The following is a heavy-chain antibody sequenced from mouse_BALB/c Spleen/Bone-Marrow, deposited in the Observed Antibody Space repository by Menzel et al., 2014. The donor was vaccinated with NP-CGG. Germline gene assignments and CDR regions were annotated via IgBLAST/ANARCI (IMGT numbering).Heavy chain of an antibody. CDR3: ARDHGNYGFAY. J-gene: IGHJ3*01. CDR1: GFSLTGYG. Sequence: VHLVESGPGLVAPSQSLSITCTVSGFSLTGYGVNWVRQPPGKGLEWLGMILGDGSTDYNSALKSRLSISKDNSKSQVFLKTNSLQTDDTARYYCARDHGNYGFAYWGQGTLVTVSA. CDR2: ILGDGST. D-gene: IGHD2-1*01. V-gene: IGHV2-6-7*01.